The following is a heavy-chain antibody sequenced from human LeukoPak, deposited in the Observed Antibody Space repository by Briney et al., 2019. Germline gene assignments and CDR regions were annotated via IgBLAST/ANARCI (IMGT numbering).Heavy chain of an antibody. Sequence: PGGSLRLSCAASGFTFSSYSMNWVRQAPGKGLEWVSSISSSSSYIYYADSVKGRFTISRDNAKNSLYLQMNSLRAEDTAVYYCARFYYDSSGYYGDDAFDIWGQGTMVTVSS. J-gene: IGHJ3*02. CDR1: GFTFSSYS. D-gene: IGHD3-22*01. V-gene: IGHV3-21*01. CDR2: ISSSSSYI. CDR3: ARFYYDSSGYYGDDAFDI.